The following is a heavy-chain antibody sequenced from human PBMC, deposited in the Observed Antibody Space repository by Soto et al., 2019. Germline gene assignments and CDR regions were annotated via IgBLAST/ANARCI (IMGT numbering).Heavy chain of an antibody. Sequence: PGGSLRLSRAAAWFTFHSYGLHRVRPAPGKGLEWVAVIWYDGSNKYYADSVKGRFTISRDNSKNTLYLQMNSLRAEDTAVYYCARSISTVTTIDFWGQGTLVTVSS. CDR1: WFTFHSYG. V-gene: IGHV3-33*01. CDR2: IWYDGSNK. D-gene: IGHD4-17*01. CDR3: ARSISTVTTIDF. J-gene: IGHJ4*02.